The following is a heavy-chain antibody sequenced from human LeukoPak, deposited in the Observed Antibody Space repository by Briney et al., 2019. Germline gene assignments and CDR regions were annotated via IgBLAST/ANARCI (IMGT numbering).Heavy chain of an antibody. Sequence: GGSLRLSCAASGFTFSIYWMHWVRQAPGKGLVWVSRISSEGSSTTYADSVKGRFTISRDNSKNTLYLQMNSLRAEDTAVYYCAKDPDSQQLVLLNYFDYWGQGTLVTVSS. D-gene: IGHD6-13*01. CDR3: AKDPDSQQLVLLNYFDY. J-gene: IGHJ4*02. CDR2: ISSEGSST. CDR1: GFTFSIYW. V-gene: IGHV3-74*01.